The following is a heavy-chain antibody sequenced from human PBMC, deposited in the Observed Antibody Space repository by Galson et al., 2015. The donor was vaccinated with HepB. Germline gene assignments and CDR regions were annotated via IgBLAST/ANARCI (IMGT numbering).Heavy chain of an antibody. CDR2: IYSGGST. CDR3: ARAILSLRIAVAGPVYGMDV. Sequence: SLRLSCAASGFTVSSNYMSWVRQAPGKGLEWVSVIYSGGSTYYADSVMGRFTISRDNSKNTLYLQMSSLRAEDTAVYYCARAILSLRIAVAGPVYGMDVWGQGTTVTVSS. J-gene: IGHJ6*02. V-gene: IGHV3-66*01. D-gene: IGHD6-19*01. CDR1: GFTVSSNY.